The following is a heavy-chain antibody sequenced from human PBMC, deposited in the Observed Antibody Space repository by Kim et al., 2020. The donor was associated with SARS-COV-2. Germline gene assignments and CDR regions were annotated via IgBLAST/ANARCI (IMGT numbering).Heavy chain of an antibody. CDR2: INWRGDNT. Sequence: GGSLRLSCVISGFSFDEFGMSWVRQLPGKGLEWVSGINWRGDNTGYADAVQGRFTISRDNAKNTLYLQMNSLRVEDTALYYCARGGDSYNEYYGFDVWGQGTTVTVSS. D-gene: IGHD2-15*01. J-gene: IGHJ6*02. V-gene: IGHV3-20*04. CDR3: ARGGDSYNEYYGFDV. CDR1: GFSFDEFG.